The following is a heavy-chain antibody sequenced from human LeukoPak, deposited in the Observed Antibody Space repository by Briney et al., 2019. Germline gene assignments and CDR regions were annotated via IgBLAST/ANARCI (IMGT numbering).Heavy chain of an antibody. CDR1: GYSISSGYY. CDR2: IYHSGST. CDR3: ARLYSYGYLDY. D-gene: IGHD5-18*01. Sequence: SETLSLTCAVSGYSISSGYYCGWIRQPPGKGLEWIGSIYHSGSTYYNPSLKSRVTISVDTSKNQFSLKLSSVTAADTAVYYCARLYSYGYLDYWGQGTLVTVSS. V-gene: IGHV4-38-2*01. J-gene: IGHJ4*02.